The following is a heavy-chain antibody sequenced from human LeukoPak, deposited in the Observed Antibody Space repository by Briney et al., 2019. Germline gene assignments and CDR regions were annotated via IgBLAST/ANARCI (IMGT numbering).Heavy chain of an antibody. D-gene: IGHD3-22*01. J-gene: IGHJ4*02. CDR1: GYTFTDYD. Sequence: ASVKVSCKASGYTFTDYDIHWVRQAPGQGLQWVGCIHLNSGGTNYAQKFQDRVTMTADTSITTAYMELSSLRSEDTAVYYCARESPPYYYYDSSGHSYYFDYWGQGTLVTVSS. CDR3: ARESPPYYYYDSSGHSYYFDY. V-gene: IGHV1-2*02. CDR2: IHLNSGGT.